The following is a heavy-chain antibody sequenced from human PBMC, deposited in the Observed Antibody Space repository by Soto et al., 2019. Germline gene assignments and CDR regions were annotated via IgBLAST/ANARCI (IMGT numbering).Heavy chain of an antibody. Sequence: PGGSLRLSCTGSGFTFGVYAMSWVRQAPGEGLEWGGSSRRKADGGTTEYAASVKGRFTISRDDSKSIAYLQMNSLKTEDTAVYYCTRVRSGSYYTYYYYGMDVWGQGTTVTVYS. V-gene: IGHV3-49*04. CDR3: TRVRSGSYYTYYYYGMDV. CDR1: GFTFGVYA. CDR2: SRRKADGGTT. J-gene: IGHJ6*02. D-gene: IGHD3-10*01.